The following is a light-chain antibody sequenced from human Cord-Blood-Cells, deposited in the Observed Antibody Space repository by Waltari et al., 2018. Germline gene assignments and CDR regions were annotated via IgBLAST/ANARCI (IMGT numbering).Light chain of an antibody. J-gene: IGLJ1*01. Sequence: QSALTQPASVSGSPGQSITISCTGTSSDVGGYNYVSWYQQHPGKAPKLMIYEVSHRPSGFSNRFSGSKSGNTASLTISGLQAEDEADYYCSSYTSSSTLVFGTGTKVTVL. CDR2: EVS. CDR3: SSYTSSSTLV. V-gene: IGLV2-14*01. CDR1: SSDVGGYNY.